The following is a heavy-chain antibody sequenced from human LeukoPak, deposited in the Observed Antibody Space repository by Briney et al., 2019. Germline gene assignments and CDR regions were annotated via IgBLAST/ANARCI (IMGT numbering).Heavy chain of an antibody. D-gene: IGHD5-18*01. CDR2: IYYSGST. CDR1: GGSISSSSYY. CDR3: ARCNIGYGQVANWFDP. V-gene: IGHV4-39*01. Sequence: SETLSLTCTVSGGSISSSSYYWGWIRQPPGKGLEWIGSIYYSGSTSYNPSLKSRVTISVDTSKNQFSLKLSSVTAADTAVYYCARCNIGYGQVANWFDPWGQGTLVTVSS. J-gene: IGHJ5*02.